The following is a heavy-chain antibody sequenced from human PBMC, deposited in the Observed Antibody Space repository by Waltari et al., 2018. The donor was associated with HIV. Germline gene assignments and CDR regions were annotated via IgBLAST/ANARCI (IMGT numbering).Heavy chain of an antibody. CDR1: GFVFGSHW. D-gene: IGHD2-8*01. J-gene: IGHJ6*02. Sequence: LVESGGTTVQPGGSLRLSCTASGFVFGSHWMHSVRQSPGGGLFWVSRIDNDGRVIKYANSVKGRFTLSRDNTKNMLFLEMKSLRGEDSGIYYCVKDVAVTHYGVYYSGLDVWGQGTTVTV. CDR3: VKDVAVTHYGVYYSGLDV. CDR2: IDNDGRVI. V-gene: IGHV3-74*01.